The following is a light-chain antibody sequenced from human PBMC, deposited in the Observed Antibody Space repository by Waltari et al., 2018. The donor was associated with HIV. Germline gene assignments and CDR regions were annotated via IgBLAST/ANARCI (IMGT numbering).Light chain of an antibody. J-gene: IGLJ3*02. CDR1: SSNIAARFA. CDR2: GDN. V-gene: IGLV1-40*01. Sequence: QSVLTQPPSVSGAPRQRLTISCPWSSSNIAARFAVHWYQQLPGTAPKLLIYGDNNRPSGVPDRFSGSKSGTSASLAITGLQAEDEADYYCQSYDSSLSGSVFGGGTKLTVL. CDR3: QSYDSSLSGSV.